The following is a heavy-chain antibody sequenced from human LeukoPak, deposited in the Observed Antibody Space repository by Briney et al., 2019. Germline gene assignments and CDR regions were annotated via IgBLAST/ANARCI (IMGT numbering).Heavy chain of an antibody. CDR2: IYTSGST. Sequence: PSETLSLTCTVSGGSISSYYWSWIRQPAGKGLKWIGRIYTSGSTNYNPSLKSRVTMSVDTSKNQFSLKLSSVTAADTAVYYCASSGDYDSSGYYSTFDYWGQGTLVTVSS. CDR1: GGSISSYY. D-gene: IGHD3-22*01. V-gene: IGHV4-4*07. CDR3: ASSGDYDSSGYYSTFDY. J-gene: IGHJ4*02.